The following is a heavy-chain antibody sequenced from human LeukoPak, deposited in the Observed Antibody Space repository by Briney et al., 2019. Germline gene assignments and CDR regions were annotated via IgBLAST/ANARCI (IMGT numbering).Heavy chain of an antibody. Sequence: GGSLRLSCAASGFTFSNYALHWVRQAPGKRLEWVAFISYDGSNKYYADSVKGRFTFSRDNSKNTLFLQMNSLRAEDTAVYYCARVKVKQWLVRTCDYWGQGTLVTVSS. J-gene: IGHJ4*02. CDR3: ARVKVKQWLVRTCDY. D-gene: IGHD6-19*01. V-gene: IGHV3-30*04. CDR1: GFTFSNYA. CDR2: ISYDGSNK.